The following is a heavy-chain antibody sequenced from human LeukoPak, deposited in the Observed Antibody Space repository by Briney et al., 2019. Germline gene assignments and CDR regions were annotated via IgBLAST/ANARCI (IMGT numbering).Heavy chain of an antibody. CDR3: AKGRLDSSGWSDFDY. J-gene: IGHJ4*02. V-gene: IGHV3-23*01. Sequence: PGGSLRLSCAASGFTFSSYAMSWVRQAPGQGLEWVSAISGSGGSTYYAGSVKGRFTISRDNSKNTLYLQMNSLRAEDTALYYCAKGRLDSSGWSDFDYWGQGTLVTVSS. CDR2: ISGSGGST. CDR1: GFTFSSYA. D-gene: IGHD6-19*01.